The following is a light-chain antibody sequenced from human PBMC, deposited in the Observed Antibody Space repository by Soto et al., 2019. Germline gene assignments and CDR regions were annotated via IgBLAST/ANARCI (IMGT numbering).Light chain of an antibody. J-gene: IGLJ3*02. CDR3: QTWGTGIRV. Sequence: QSVLTQSPSASASLGASVKLTCTLSSGHSSYAIAWHQQQPEKGPRYLMKVNNDGSQNKGDGIPDRFSGSSSGAERYLTISSLRSEDEADYYCQTWGTGIRVFGGGTKLTVL. V-gene: IGLV4-69*01. CDR2: VNNDGSQ. CDR1: SGHSSYA.